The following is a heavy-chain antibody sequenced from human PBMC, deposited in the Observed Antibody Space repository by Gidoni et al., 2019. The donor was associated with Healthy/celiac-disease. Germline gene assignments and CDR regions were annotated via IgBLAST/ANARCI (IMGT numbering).Heavy chain of an antibody. CDR2: IYYSGST. V-gene: IGHV4-30-4*01. Sequence: QVQLQESGPGLVKSSQTLSLTCTVSGGSISSGDYYWSWIRQPPGKGLEWIGYIYYSGSTYYNPSLKSRVTISVDTSKNQFSLKLSSVTAADTAVYYCARTTTVTTRSYYYYYGMDVWGQGTTVTVSS. J-gene: IGHJ6*02. CDR3: ARTTTVTTRSYYYYYGMDV. CDR1: GGSISSGDYY. D-gene: IGHD4-17*01.